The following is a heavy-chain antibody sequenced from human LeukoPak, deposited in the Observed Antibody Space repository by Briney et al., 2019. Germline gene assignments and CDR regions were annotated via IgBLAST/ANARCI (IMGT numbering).Heavy chain of an antibody. Sequence: ASVKVSCKASGYTFTGYYMHWVRQAPGQGLEWMGWINPNSGGTNYAQKFQGRVTMTRDTSISTAYMELSRLRSDDTAVYYCARPPSGSKAWFDPWGQRTLVTVSS. D-gene: IGHD6-25*01. V-gene: IGHV1-2*02. J-gene: IGHJ5*02. CDR2: INPNSGGT. CDR3: ARPPSGSKAWFDP. CDR1: GYTFTGYY.